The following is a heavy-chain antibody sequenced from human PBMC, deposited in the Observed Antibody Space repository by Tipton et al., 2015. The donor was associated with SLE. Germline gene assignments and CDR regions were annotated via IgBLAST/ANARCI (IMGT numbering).Heavy chain of an antibody. CDR2: IYYSGST. D-gene: IGHD2-21*01. V-gene: IGHV4-59*08. J-gene: IGHJ3*02. CDR1: GGSISSYY. CDR3: ARYRVCGGDCYYAFDI. Sequence: TLSLTCTVSGGSISSYYWSWIRQPPGKGLEWIGYIYYSGSTNYNPSLKSRVTISVDTSKNQFSLKLSSVTAADTAVYYCARYRVCGGDCYYAFDIGGQGTMVTVSS.